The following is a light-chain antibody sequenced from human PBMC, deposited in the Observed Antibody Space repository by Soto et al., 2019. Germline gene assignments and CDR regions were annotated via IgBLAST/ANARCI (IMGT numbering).Light chain of an antibody. CDR3: QQYNNWPPWT. CDR1: QSVSSN. Sequence: EIVMTQSPATLSVSPEERATLSCRASQSVSSNLAWYKQKPRQAPRLLIYGASTRATGIPARFSGSGSGTELTITISSLQSEDFAVYYCQQYNNWPPWTFGQGTKVEIK. V-gene: IGKV3-15*01. CDR2: GAS. J-gene: IGKJ1*01.